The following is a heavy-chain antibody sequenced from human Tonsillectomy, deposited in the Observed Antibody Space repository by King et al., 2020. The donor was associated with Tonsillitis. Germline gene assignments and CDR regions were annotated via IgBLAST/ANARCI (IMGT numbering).Heavy chain of an antibody. J-gene: IGHJ4*02. Sequence: QLQESGPGLVKPSETLSLTCTVSGYSISSGYCWGWIRQPPGKGLEWIGSIHHNGNTYYNPSLKSRLTISVDTSKNQFSLKLSSVIAADTAVYYCARVIQMWLLGGGFDYWGLGTLVTVSS. CDR1: GYSISSGYC. V-gene: IGHV4-38-2*02. CDR2: IHHNGNT. CDR3: ARVIQMWLLGGGFDY. D-gene: IGHD5-18*01.